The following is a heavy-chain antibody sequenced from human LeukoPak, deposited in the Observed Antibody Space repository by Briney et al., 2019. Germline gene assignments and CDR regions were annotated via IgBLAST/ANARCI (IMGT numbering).Heavy chain of an antibody. CDR1: GGSISSGSYY. J-gene: IGHJ4*02. CDR3: ARAIVVPYYFDS. V-gene: IGHV4-61*02. Sequence: SETLSLTCTVSGGSISSGSYYWSWIRPPAGKGLEWIGRVSTSGNTMYNPSLKSRVTISIDPSRDQFSLNLNSVTAADTAVYFCARAIVVPYYFDSWGQGTLLTVSS. CDR2: VSTSGNT. D-gene: IGHD2-15*01.